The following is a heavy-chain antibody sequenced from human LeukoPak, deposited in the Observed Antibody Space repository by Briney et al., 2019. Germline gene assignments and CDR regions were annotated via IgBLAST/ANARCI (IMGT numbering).Heavy chain of an antibody. CDR2: IIPIFGTA. CDR3: ARERQQLVLGAFDI. Sequence: SVKVSCKASGGTFSSYPISWVRQAHGQGLEWMGGIIPIFGTANYAQKFQGRVTITADESTSTAYMELSSLRSEDTAVYYCARERQQLVLGAFDIWGQGTMVTVSS. D-gene: IGHD6-13*01. V-gene: IGHV1-69*13. J-gene: IGHJ3*02. CDR1: GGTFSSYP.